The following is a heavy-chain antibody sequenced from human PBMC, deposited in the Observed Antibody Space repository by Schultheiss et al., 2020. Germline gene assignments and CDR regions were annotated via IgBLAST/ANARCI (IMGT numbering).Heavy chain of an antibody. Sequence: GGSLRLSCAASGFTFSDYYMSWIRQAPGKGLEWVSVIYSGGSTYYADSVKGRFTISRDNSKNTLYLQMNSLRAEDTAVYYCAREIIAAAGDAFDIWGQGTMVTVSS. CDR2: IYSGGST. D-gene: IGHD6-13*01. CDR3: AREIIAAAGDAFDI. CDR1: GFTFSDYY. J-gene: IGHJ3*02. V-gene: IGHV3-53*01.